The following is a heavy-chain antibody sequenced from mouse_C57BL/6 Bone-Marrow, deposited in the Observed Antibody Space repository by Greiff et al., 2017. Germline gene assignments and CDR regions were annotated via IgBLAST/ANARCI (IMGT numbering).Heavy chain of an antibody. CDR3: ARYLLDAMDY. Sequence: VKLVESGAELVRPGASVKLSCKASSYTFTDYYINWVKQRPGQGLEWIARIYPGSGNTYYNEKFKGKATLTAEKSSSPAYMQLSSLTSEDSAVYFCARYLLDAMDYWGQGTSVTVSS. V-gene: IGHV1-76*01. CDR1: SYTFTDYY. CDR2: IYPGSGNT. J-gene: IGHJ4*01. D-gene: IGHD1-1*01.